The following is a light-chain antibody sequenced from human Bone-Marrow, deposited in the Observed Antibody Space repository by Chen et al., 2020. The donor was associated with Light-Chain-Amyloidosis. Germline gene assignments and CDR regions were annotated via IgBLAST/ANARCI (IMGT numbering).Light chain of an antibody. Sequence: QSALTQPPSVSGSPGQSLTISCTGTSSDVGGDNHVSWYQQHPDKAPKLMIYEVTNRPSWVPARFSGSRSDNATSLTIYGHQTEDEADYFCSSYTITNTLVFGSGTRVTVL. J-gene: IGLJ1*01. CDR1: SSDVGGDNH. V-gene: IGLV2-14*01. CDR3: SSYTITNTLV. CDR2: EVT.